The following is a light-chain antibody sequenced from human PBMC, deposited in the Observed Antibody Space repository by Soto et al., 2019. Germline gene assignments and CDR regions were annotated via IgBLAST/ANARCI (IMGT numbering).Light chain of an antibody. CDR3: QQCNNYPWT. J-gene: IGKJ1*01. CDR1: QSISSW. Sequence: DIQMTQSPSTLSASVGDRVTITCRASQSISSWLAWYQQKPGKAPKLLIYKASSLESGVPSRFSGSGSGTEFTLTISSLQPDDFATYYCQQCNNYPWTFGQGTRGEIK. CDR2: KAS. V-gene: IGKV1-5*03.